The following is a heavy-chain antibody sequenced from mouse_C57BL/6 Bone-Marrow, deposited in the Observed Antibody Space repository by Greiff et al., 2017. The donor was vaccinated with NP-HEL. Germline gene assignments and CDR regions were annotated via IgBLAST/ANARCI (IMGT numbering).Heavy chain of an antibody. D-gene: IGHD2-4*01. CDR2: ISYDGSN. CDR3: ARGGIYYDYDEWFAY. Sequence: ESGPGLVKPSQSLSLTCSVTGYSITSGYYWNWIRQFPGNKLEWMGYISYDGSNNYNPSLKNRISITRDTSKNQFFLKLNSVTTEDTATYYCARGGIYYDYDEWFAYWGQGTLVTVSA. V-gene: IGHV3-6*01. CDR1: GYSITSGYY. J-gene: IGHJ3*01.